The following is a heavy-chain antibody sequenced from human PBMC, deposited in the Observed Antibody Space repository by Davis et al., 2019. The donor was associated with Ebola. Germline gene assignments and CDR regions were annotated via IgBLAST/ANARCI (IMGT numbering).Heavy chain of an antibody. Sequence: SVKVSCKASGYTFTSYDINWVRQAPGQGLEWMGRIIPILGIANYAQKFQGRVTITADKSTSTAYMELSSLRSEDTAVYYCARDDGSIVVCNAFDIWGQGTMVTVSS. CDR3: ARDDGSIVVCNAFDI. V-gene: IGHV1-69*04. CDR1: GYTFTSYD. D-gene: IGHD3-22*01. CDR2: IIPILGIA. J-gene: IGHJ3*02.